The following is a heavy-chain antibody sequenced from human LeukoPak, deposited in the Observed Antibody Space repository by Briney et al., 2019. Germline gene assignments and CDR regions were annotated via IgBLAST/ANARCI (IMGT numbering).Heavy chain of an antibody. CDR3: AREAAYSSGKKGTWFDP. CDR1: GYTFTSYY. Sequence: ASVKVSCKASGYTFTSYYIHWVRQAPGQGLEWMGIINPSGGSTSYAQRFQGRVTMTRDTSTSAVYMELSSLRSEDTAVYYCAREAAYSSGKKGTWFDPWGQGTLVTVSS. D-gene: IGHD6-19*01. V-gene: IGHV1-46*01. CDR2: INPSGGST. J-gene: IGHJ5*02.